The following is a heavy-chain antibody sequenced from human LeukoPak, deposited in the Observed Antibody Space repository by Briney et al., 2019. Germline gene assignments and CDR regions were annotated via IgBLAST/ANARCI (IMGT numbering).Heavy chain of an antibody. D-gene: IGHD3-9*01. CDR3: ARHRAGYHLDW. J-gene: IGHJ4*02. CDR1: GDSISSSSYY. Sequence: SETLSLTCTVSGDSISSSSYYWGWIRQPPGKGLEWIGSIYYTGSTHYNPSLKNRVTISVDTSKNQFSLRLSSVTAADTAVYYCARHRAGYHLDWWGQGTLVTVSS. CDR2: IYYTGST. V-gene: IGHV4-39*01.